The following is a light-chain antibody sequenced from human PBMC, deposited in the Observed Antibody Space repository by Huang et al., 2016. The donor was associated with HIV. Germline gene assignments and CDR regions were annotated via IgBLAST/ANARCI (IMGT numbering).Light chain of an antibody. CDR2: HAS. V-gene: IGKV1-33*01. J-gene: IGKJ2*01. CDR1: QDISNY. CDR3: QQYDNLYT. Sequence: DIQMTQSPSSLSASVGDRVTITCQASQDISNYLNWYQQKPGKAPNLLIYHASRLQIGVPSRCSGTGSGTNFTFIISSLQPEDTGTYFCQQYDNLYTFGQGTNLEIK.